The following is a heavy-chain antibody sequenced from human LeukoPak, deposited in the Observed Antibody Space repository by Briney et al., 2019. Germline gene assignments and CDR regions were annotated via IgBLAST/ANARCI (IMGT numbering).Heavy chain of an antibody. V-gene: IGHV4-31*03. CDR1: GASISSGGYY. J-gene: IGHJ5*02. D-gene: IGHD2-2*01. CDR2: IYHSGST. CDR3: ARRTAAMWFDP. Sequence: SQTLSLTCTVSGASISSGGYYWSWIRQHPGKGLEWIGYIYHSGSTYYNPSLKSRLTISVDTSKNQFSLKLSSVTAADTAVYYCARRTAAMWFDPWGQGTLVTVSS.